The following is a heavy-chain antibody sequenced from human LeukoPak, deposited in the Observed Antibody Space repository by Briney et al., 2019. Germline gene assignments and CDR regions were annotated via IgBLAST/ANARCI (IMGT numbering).Heavy chain of an antibody. J-gene: IGHJ6*02. Sequence: GRSLRLSCAASGFTFSSYAVHWVRQAPGKGLEWVAVISYDGSNKYYADSVKGRFTISRDNSKNTLYLQMNSLRAEDTAVYYCARAGGYDETAYYGMDVWGQGTTVTVSS. V-gene: IGHV3-30-3*01. CDR1: GFTFSSYA. D-gene: IGHD5-12*01. CDR3: ARAGGYDETAYYGMDV. CDR2: ISYDGSNK.